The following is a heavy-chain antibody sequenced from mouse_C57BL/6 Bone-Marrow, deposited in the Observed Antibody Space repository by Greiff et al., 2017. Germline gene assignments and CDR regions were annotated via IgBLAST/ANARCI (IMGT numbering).Heavy chain of an antibody. CDR1: GFTFSSYA. Sequence: EVKLMESGGGLVKPGGSLKLSCAASGFTFSSYAMSWVRQTPEKRLEWVATISDGGSYTYYPDNVKGRFTISRDNAKNNRYLQMSHLKSEDTAMYYCARDDYDAWFAYWGQGTLVTVSA. CDR3: ARDDYDAWFAY. V-gene: IGHV5-4*01. D-gene: IGHD2-4*01. J-gene: IGHJ3*01. CDR2: ISDGGSYT.